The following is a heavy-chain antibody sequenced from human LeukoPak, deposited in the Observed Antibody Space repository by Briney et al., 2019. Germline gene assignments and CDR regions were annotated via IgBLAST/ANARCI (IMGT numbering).Heavy chain of an antibody. D-gene: IGHD6-19*01. Sequence: SETLSLTCTVSGGSISSGSYYWSWIRQPAGKGLEWIGRIYTSGSTNYNPSLKSRVTISVDTSKNQFSLKLSSVTAADTAVYYCAKAVFAMAGRDYFDYWGQGTLVTVSS. CDR2: IYTSGST. V-gene: IGHV4-61*02. CDR1: GGSISSGSYY. CDR3: AKAVFAMAGRDYFDY. J-gene: IGHJ4*02.